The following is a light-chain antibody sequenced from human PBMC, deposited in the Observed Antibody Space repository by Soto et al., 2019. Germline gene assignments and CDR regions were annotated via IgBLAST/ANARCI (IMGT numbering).Light chain of an antibody. Sequence: QPASVSGSPGESITISCTGTSSDVGGYDYVSWYQQHPGKAPKLMIFEVSNRPSGVSNRFSGSKSGNTASLTISGLQAEDEGDYYCSSYTSRSTRVFGGGTKLTVL. CDR2: EVS. J-gene: IGLJ3*02. V-gene: IGLV2-14*01. CDR1: SSDVGGYDY. CDR3: SSYTSRSTRV.